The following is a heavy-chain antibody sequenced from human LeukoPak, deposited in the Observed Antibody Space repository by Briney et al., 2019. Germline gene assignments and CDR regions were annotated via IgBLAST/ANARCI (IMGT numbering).Heavy chain of an antibody. CDR1: GFTFSSYS. Sequence: GGSLTLSCAASGFTFSSYSMNWVRQAPGKGLEWVSSISSSSSYIYYADSVKGRFTISRDNAKHSLYLQMNSLRAEDTAVYYCARDTTSTSLYCSSTSCQLDYWGQGTLVTVSS. CDR2: ISSSSSYI. CDR3: ARDTTSTSLYCSSTSCQLDY. D-gene: IGHD2-2*01. J-gene: IGHJ4*02. V-gene: IGHV3-21*01.